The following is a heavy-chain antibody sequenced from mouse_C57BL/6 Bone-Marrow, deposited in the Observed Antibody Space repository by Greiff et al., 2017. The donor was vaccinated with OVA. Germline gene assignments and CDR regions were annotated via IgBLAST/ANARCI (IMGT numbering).Heavy chain of an antibody. Sequence: EVQLQESEGGLVQPGSSMKLSCTASGFTFSDYYMAWVRQVPEKGLEWVANINYDGSSTYYLDSLKSRFIISRDNAKNILYLQMSSLKSEDTATYYCARAPYYGSSYYFDYWGQGTTLTVSS. CDR3: ARAPYYGSSYYFDY. CDR2: INYDGSST. V-gene: IGHV5-16*01. D-gene: IGHD1-1*01. J-gene: IGHJ2*01. CDR1: GFTFSDYY.